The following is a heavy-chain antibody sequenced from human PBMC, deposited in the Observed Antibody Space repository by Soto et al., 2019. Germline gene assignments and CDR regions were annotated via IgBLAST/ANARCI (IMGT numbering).Heavy chain of an antibody. D-gene: IGHD6-19*01. J-gene: IGHJ6*02. CDR1: GFTFSSYA. V-gene: IGHV3-23*01. Sequence: EVQLLESGGGLVQPGGSLRLSCAASGFTFSSYAMSWVRQAPGKGLEWVSAISGSDGSTYYADSVKGRFTISRDNSKNTLYLQMNSLRAEDTAVYYCAKWGRAVAGIYFYYGMDVWGQGTTVTVSS. CDR2: ISGSDGST. CDR3: AKWGRAVAGIYFYYGMDV.